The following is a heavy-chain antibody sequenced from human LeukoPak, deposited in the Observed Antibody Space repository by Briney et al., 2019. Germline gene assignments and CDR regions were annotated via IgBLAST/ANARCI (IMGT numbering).Heavy chain of an antibody. V-gene: IGHV3-23*01. J-gene: IGHJ3*02. D-gene: IGHD1-26*01. CDR2: ISGGGGNT. CDR1: VFTSTSPG. Sequence: GGSLRLSCAASVFTSTSPGMSWVRQAPGKGLEWVSAISGGGGNTYYADSVKGRFTISRDNSKNTLYLQMNSLRAEDTAVYYCGKNRYSGSLSPFDIWGQGTMVTVSS. CDR3: GKNRYSGSLSPFDI.